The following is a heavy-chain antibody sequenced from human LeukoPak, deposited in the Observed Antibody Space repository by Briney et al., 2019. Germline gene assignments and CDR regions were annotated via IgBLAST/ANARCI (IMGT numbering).Heavy chain of an antibody. CDR3: ARRTRSGYYDTVY. Sequence: PSETLSHTCAVSGNSIGSGYYRGWIRPSPGKGLEWIGEINHSGSTNYNPSLKSRVTISVDTSKNQFSLKLSSVTAADTAVYYCARRTRSGYYDTVYWGQGTLVTVSS. CDR1: GNSIGSGYY. J-gene: IGHJ4*02. V-gene: IGHV4-38-2*01. CDR2: INHSGST. D-gene: IGHD3-22*01.